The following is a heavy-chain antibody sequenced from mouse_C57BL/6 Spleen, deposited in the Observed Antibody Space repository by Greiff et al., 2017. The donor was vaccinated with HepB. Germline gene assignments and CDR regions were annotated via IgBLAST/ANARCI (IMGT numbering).Heavy chain of an antibody. V-gene: IGHV1-52*01. CDR1: GYTFTSYW. J-gene: IGHJ1*03. Sequence: QVQLQQSGAELVRPGSSVKLSCKASGYTFTSYWMHWVKQRPIQGLEWIGNIDPSDSETHSNQKFKDKATLTVDKSSSTAYMQLSSLTSEDSAVYYCARDYYGSSYWYFDVWGTGTTVTVSS. D-gene: IGHD1-1*01. CDR2: IDPSDSET. CDR3: ARDYYGSSYWYFDV.